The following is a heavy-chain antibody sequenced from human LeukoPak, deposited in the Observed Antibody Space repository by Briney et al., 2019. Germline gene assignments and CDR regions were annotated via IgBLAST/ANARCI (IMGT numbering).Heavy chain of an antibody. Sequence: GGSLRLSCAASGFTFGNYGMSWVRQAPGKGLEWVSGINRNGDSTGYADFVKGRFTISRDNTKNSLYLQMNSLRAEDTAVYYCARESCSGGSCYPDPWGQGTLVTVSS. V-gene: IGHV3-20*04. J-gene: IGHJ5*02. D-gene: IGHD2-15*01. CDR1: GFTFGNYG. CDR3: ARESCSGGSCYPDP. CDR2: INRNGDST.